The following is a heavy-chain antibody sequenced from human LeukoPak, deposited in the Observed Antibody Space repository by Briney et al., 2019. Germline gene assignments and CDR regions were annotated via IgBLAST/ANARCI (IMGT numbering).Heavy chain of an antibody. J-gene: IGHJ4*02. CDR1: GFTFSSYA. CDR3: AKDYDYVWGSYRYNYFDY. V-gene: IGHV3-23*01. CDR2: ISGSGGST. Sequence: GGSLRLSCAASGFTFSSYAMSWVRQAPGKGLEWVSAISGSGGSTYYADSVKGRFTISRDNSKNTLYPQMNSLRAEDTAVYYCAKDYDYVWGSYRYNYFDYWGQGTLVTVSS. D-gene: IGHD3-16*02.